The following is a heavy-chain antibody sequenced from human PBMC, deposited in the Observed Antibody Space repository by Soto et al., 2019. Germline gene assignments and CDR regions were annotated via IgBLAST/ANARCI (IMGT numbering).Heavy chain of an antibody. CDR2: ISSSSSYI. CDR3: AREVRNYYDSSGYYFFDY. Sequence: GGSLRLSCAASGFTFSDYYMSWIRQAPGKGLEWVSYISSSSSYIYYADSVKGRFTISRDNAKNSLYLQMNSLRAEDTAVYYCAREVRNYYDSSGYYFFDYWGHGTLVTVSS. D-gene: IGHD3-22*01. J-gene: IGHJ4*01. CDR1: GFTFSDYY. V-gene: IGHV3-11*06.